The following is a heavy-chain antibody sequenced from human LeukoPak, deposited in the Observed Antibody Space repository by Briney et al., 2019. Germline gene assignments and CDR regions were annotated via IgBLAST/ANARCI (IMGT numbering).Heavy chain of an antibody. CDR2: ISSSGSTI. J-gene: IGHJ4*02. Sequence: GGSLRLSCAASGFTFSDYYMSWIRQAPGKGLEWVSYISSSGSTIYYADSVKGRFTISRDNSKNTLYLQMNSLRAEDTAVYYCARAGGYGDYTTDYWGQGTLVTVSS. CDR1: GFTFSDYY. CDR3: ARAGGYGDYTTDY. V-gene: IGHV3-11*04. D-gene: IGHD4-17*01.